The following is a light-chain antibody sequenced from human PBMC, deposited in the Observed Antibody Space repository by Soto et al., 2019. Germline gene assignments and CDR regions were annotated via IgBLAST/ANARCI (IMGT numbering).Light chain of an antibody. Sequence: DIVMTQSPATLSESPGERVTLSCRASQYISSNLAWYQQKPGQPPRLLIYDATSRATGIPSRFSGSGSGTNFTLTIISLQSEAFAVYFCQQNHDWPPLTFGGGTKVEIK. J-gene: IGKJ4*01. CDR3: QQNHDWPPLT. CDR2: DAT. V-gene: IGKV3D-15*01. CDR1: QYISSN.